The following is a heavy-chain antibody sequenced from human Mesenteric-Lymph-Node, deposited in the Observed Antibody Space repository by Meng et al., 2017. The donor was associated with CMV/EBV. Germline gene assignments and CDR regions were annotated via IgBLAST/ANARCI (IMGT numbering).Heavy chain of an antibody. CDR2: INHSGSA. J-gene: IGHJ4*02. Sequence: ESLKISCAVYGGSFSGYYWSWIRQPPGKGLEWIGEINHSGSANYNPSLKSRVTISVDTSRNQISLKLISVTAADTAVYYCARGIVVVPAAPGYFDSWGQGTLVTVSS. V-gene: IGHV4-34*01. CDR1: GGSFSGYY. D-gene: IGHD2-2*01. CDR3: ARGIVVVPAAPGYFDS.